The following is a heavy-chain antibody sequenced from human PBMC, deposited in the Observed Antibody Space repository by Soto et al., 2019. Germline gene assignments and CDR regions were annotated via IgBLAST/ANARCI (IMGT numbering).Heavy chain of an antibody. D-gene: IGHD6-19*01. Sequence: ASVKVSCKASGYTFTSYAMNWVRQAPGQGLEWMGWINTNTGNPTYAQGFTGRFVFSLDTSVSTVSLEMTSLRAEDTAVYYCAKGGRQWLVTSDFNYWGQGALVTVSS. CDR1: GYTFTSYA. V-gene: IGHV7-4-1*02. CDR2: INTNTGNP. CDR3: AKGGRQWLVTSDFNY. J-gene: IGHJ4*02.